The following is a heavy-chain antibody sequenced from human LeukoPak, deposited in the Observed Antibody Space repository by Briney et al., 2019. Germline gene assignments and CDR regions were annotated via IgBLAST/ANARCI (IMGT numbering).Heavy chain of an antibody. CDR3: ATAVAPFS. CDR1: GFTFNTYA. CDR2: ISGSGKNT. V-gene: IGHV3-23*01. J-gene: IGHJ5*02. Sequence: GGSLRLSCAASGFTFNTYAMAWVRQAPGKGLEWVSSISGSGKNTYYIDSVKGRFTISRDTSKNTLYLQMNSLRGEDTAVYYCATAVAPFSWGRGTLVTVSS. D-gene: IGHD4-23*01.